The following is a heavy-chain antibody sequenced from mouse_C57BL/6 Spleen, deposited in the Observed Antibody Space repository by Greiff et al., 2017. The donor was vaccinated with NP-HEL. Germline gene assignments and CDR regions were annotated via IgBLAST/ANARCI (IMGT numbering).Heavy chain of an antibody. CDR2: IYPGDGDT. CDR1: GYAFSSSW. Sequence: VQLQQSGPELVKPGASVKISCKASGYAFSSSWMNWVKQRPGKGLEWIGRIYPGDGDTNYNGKFKGKATLTADKSSSTAYMQLSSLTSEDSAVYFCARSGDYYSNYDAMDYWGQGTSVTVSS. J-gene: IGHJ4*01. V-gene: IGHV1-82*01. D-gene: IGHD2-5*01. CDR3: ARSGDYYSNYDAMDY.